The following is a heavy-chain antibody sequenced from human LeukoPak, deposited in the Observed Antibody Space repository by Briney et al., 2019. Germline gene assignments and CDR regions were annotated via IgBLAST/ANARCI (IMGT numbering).Heavy chain of an antibody. D-gene: IGHD1-26*01. J-gene: IGHJ3*02. CDR1: GGTFSVYA. V-gene: IGHV1-69*01. CDR3: ARGRARDAFDI. Sequence: SVKVSCKASGGTFSVYAISWVRQAPGQGLEWMGGVIPIFGTANYAPKFQGRVTITADESTSTAYMELSSLRFEDTAVYYCARGRARDAFDIWGQGTMVTVSS. CDR2: VIPIFGTA.